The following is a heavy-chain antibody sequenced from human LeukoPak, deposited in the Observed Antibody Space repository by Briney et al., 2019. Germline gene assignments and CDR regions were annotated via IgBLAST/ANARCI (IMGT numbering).Heavy chain of an antibody. V-gene: IGHV3-30*18. CDR2: ISHDESNK. D-gene: IGHD3-10*01. J-gene: IGHJ4*02. CDR3: AKGLRWFGDFYFNFFDY. Sequence: GGPLRLSCAASGFTFRMYGMHWVRQAPGKGLEWVALISHDESNKYYSESVKGRLTISRDNSKNTLYLQMNSLRPEDTAVYYCAKGLRWFGDFYFNFFDYWGQGILVTVSS. CDR1: GFTFRMYG.